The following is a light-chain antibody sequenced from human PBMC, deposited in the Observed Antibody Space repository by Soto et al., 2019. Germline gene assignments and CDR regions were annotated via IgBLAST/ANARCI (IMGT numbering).Light chain of an antibody. J-gene: IGKJ3*01. V-gene: IGKV3-20*01. CDR3: QQYGSSPFT. Sequence: EIVLTQSPGTLSLSPGERATLSCRASQTVNSNYLAWYQQKPGQAPRLLIYGASSRATGIPDRFSGSGYGTDLTLTISGLEPEDFAVYYGQQYGSSPFTFGPGTKVDIK. CDR2: GAS. CDR1: QTVNSNY.